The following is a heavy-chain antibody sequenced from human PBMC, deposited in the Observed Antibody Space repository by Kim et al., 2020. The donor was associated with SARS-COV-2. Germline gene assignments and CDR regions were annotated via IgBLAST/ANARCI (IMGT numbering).Heavy chain of an antibody. D-gene: IGHD4-17*01. Sequence: GGSLRLFCSASGLTFHDHAMSWVRQAPGKGLEWVAAISGDIGTTYYADSVKGRFTISRDNSKNMLYLQMNSLRAEDTAVYYCAKDRFYGDTYFDNWGQGTLVTVSS. CDR3: AKDRFYGDTYFDN. J-gene: IGHJ4*02. V-gene: IGHV3-23*01. CDR1: GLTFHDHA. CDR2: ISGDIGTT.